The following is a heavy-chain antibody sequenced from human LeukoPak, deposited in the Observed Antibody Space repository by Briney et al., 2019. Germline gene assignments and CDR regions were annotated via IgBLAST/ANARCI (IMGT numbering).Heavy chain of an antibody. CDR2: ISGSGGST. J-gene: IGHJ4*02. Sequence: GGSLRLSCAASGFTFSSYAMSWVRQAPGKGLEWVSAISGSGGSTYYADSVKGRLTISRDNSKNTLYLQMNSLRAEDTAVYYCAKGNSRIAAAGTYDYWGQGTLVTVSS. V-gene: IGHV3-23*01. CDR1: GFTFSSYA. CDR3: AKGNSRIAAAGTYDY. D-gene: IGHD6-13*01.